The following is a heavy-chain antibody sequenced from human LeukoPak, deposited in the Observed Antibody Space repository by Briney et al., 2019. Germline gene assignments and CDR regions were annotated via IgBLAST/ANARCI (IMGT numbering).Heavy chain of an antibody. CDR3: ASIPPSYYYDSSGYV. J-gene: IGHJ4*02. CDR2: IIPILGIA. D-gene: IGHD3-22*01. V-gene: IGHV1-69*04. Sequence: ASVKVSGKASGGTFSSYAISWVRQAPGQGLEWMGRIIPILGIANYAQKFQGRVTITADKSTSTAYVELSSLRSEDTAVYYCASIPPSYYYDSSGYVWGQGTLVTVSS. CDR1: GGTFSSYA.